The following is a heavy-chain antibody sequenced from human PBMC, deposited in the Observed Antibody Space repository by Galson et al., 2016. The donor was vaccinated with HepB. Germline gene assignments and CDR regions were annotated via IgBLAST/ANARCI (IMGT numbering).Heavy chain of an antibody. CDR2: INTSKGNT. D-gene: IGHD6-13*01. Sequence: SVKVSCKASGYTFTSYVLSWVRQAPGQGLEWMGWINTSKGNTHYPQKFQDRVTLTIDTSTSTPYMDLRSLRSDDTAVYYCATRPAAGSPYYFDYWGQGTLVTVSS. J-gene: IGHJ4*02. CDR1: GYTFTSYV. V-gene: IGHV1-18*01. CDR3: ATRPAAGSPYYFDY.